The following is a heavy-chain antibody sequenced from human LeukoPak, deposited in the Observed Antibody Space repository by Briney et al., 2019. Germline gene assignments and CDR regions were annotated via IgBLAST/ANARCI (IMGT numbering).Heavy chain of an antibody. CDR2: FDPEDGET. D-gene: IGHD3-9*01. CDR1: GYTLTELS. V-gene: IGHV1-24*01. CDR3: ATPRLGVLYFDGKYTFDY. J-gene: IGHJ4*02. Sequence: ASVKVSCKVSGYTLTELSMHWVRQAPGKGLEWMGGFDPEDGETIYAQKFQGRVTMTEDTSTDTAYMELSSLRSEDTAVYYCATPRLGVLYFDGKYTFDYWGQGTLVTVSS.